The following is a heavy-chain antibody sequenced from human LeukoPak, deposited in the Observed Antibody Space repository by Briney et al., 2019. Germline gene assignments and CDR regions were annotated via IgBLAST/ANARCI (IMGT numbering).Heavy chain of an antibody. V-gene: IGHV4-4*07. CDR1: GDSINSYH. D-gene: IGHD3-22*01. J-gene: IGHJ4*02. CDR3: ARDGSSRDDSGGYHY. Sequence: PSETLSLTCTVSGDSINSYHWSWIRQPVGKELEWIGRIHLSGSTNYNPSLRSRVAISMDNSKNQFSLTLKSVTAADTAVYYCARDGSSRDDSGGYHYWGQGTLVTVSS. CDR2: IHLSGST.